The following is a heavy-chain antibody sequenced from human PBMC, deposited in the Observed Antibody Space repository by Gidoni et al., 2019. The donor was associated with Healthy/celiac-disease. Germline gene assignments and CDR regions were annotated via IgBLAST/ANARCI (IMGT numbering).Heavy chain of an antibody. CDR2: IRSKAYGGTT. Sequence: EVQLVESGGGLVKPGRSMRLPCTASGFTVGDYAMGWFRQAPGKGLEWVGFIRSKAYGGTTEYAASVKGRFTISRDDSKSIAYLQMNSLKTEDTAVYYCTRTGTTNWYFDLWGRGTLVTVSS. J-gene: IGHJ2*01. CDR1: GFTVGDYA. V-gene: IGHV3-49*05. D-gene: IGHD1-7*01. CDR3: TRTGTTNWYFDL.